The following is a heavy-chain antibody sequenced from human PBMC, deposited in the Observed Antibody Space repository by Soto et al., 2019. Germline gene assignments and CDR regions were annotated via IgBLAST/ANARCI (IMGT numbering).Heavy chain of an antibody. D-gene: IGHD3-9*01. V-gene: IGHV5-51*01. CDR2: IYRGDSDT. Sequence: GEALKISWKGSGYTFATHWIAWVRQMPGKGVEWMVIIYRGDSDTRYGPSFQGQVTISADKSFITAYLPWSSMKDSDTAIYFCARLEMTGRXNWGQGTQGTVSS. CDR3: ARLEMTGRXN. J-gene: IGHJ4*02. CDR1: GYTFATHW.